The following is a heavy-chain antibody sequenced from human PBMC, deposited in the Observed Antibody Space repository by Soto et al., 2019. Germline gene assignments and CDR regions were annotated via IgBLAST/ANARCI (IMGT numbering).Heavy chain of an antibody. Sequence: GASVKVSCKVSGGTFSSYAISWVRQAPGQGLEWMGGIIPIFGTANYAQKFQGRVTITADESTSTAYMELSSLRSEDTAVYYCARGGAEYNWLDYWGQGTLVTVSS. CDR2: IIPIFGTA. CDR3: ARGGAEYNWLDY. V-gene: IGHV1-69*13. D-gene: IGHD1-20*01. CDR1: GGTFSSYA. J-gene: IGHJ4*02.